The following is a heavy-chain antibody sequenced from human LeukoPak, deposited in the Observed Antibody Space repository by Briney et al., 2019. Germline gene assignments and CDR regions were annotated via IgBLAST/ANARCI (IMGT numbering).Heavy chain of an antibody. CDR3: AREDITMVRGVNAFDI. Sequence: ASVKVSCKASGYTFTSYGISWVRQAPGQGLEWMGWMNPNSGNTGYAQKFQGRVTMTRNTSISTAYMELSSLRSEDTAVYYCAREDITMVRGVNAFDIWGQGTMVTVSS. V-gene: IGHV1-8*02. CDR1: GYTFTSYG. D-gene: IGHD3-10*01. CDR2: MNPNSGNT. J-gene: IGHJ3*02.